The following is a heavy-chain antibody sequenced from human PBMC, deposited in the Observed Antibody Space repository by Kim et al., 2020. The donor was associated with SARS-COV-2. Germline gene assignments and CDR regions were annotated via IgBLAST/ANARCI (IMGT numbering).Heavy chain of an antibody. Sequence: DSVKGRSTISRDNSKNTLYLQMNSRRAEDTAVYYCAKDMAPYSSSSAHPYWGQGTLVTVSS. J-gene: IGHJ4*02. CDR3: AKDMAPYSSSSAHPY. D-gene: IGHD6-13*01. V-gene: IGHV3-23*01.